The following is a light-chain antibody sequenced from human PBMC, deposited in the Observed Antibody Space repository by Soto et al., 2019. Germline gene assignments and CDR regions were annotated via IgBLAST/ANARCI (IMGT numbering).Light chain of an antibody. V-gene: IGKV1-5*03. J-gene: IGKJ1*01. Sequence: DIQMTQSPSTLSASIGDRVTITCRASQSINSWLAWYQQKPGKAPNLLIYKGSGLGSGVPSRFSGSGSGTEFTLTISSLQPDDFATYYCQQYNTYPWTFGQGTKVEIK. CDR2: KGS. CDR1: QSINSW. CDR3: QQYNTYPWT.